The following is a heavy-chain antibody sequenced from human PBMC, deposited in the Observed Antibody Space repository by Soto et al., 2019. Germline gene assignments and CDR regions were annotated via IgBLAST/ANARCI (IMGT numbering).Heavy chain of an antibody. J-gene: IGHJ4*02. V-gene: IGHV1-2*04. D-gene: IGHD2-8*01. CDR1: GYTFTGYY. CDR3: ARTYCTNGVCFDY. Sequence: QVQLVQSGAEVKKPGASVKVSCKASGYTFTGYYMHWVRQAPGQGLEWMGWINPNSGGTNYAQKFQGWVTMTRDTSISTAYMELSRLRSDDTAVSYCARTYCTNGVCFDYWGQGTLVTVSS. CDR2: INPNSGGT.